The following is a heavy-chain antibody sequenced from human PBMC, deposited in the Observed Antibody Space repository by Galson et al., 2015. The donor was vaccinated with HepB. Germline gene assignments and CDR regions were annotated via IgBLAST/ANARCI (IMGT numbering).Heavy chain of an antibody. D-gene: IGHD4-23*01. V-gene: IGHV3-23*05. CDR1: GIAFRDYG. CDR3: AKDCCGDSFFDY. J-gene: IGHJ4*01. Sequence: SLRLSCAASGIAFRDYGMSWVRQSPERGLEWVSTVDAIGTTTHYADSVRGRLTISRDNSRHTVSLQMNSLRVEDTAIYYCAKDCCGDSFFDYWGHGTLVIVS. CDR2: VDAIGTTT.